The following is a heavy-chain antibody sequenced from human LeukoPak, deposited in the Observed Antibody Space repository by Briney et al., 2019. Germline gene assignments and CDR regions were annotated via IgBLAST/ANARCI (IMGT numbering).Heavy chain of an antibody. V-gene: IGHV3-9*01. J-gene: IGHJ4*02. CDR1: GFTFDDYA. D-gene: IGHD6-13*01. CDR3: AKDGYSGSWYGYYFDY. CDR2: ISWNSGSI. Sequence: GGSLRLSCAASGFTFDDYAMHWVRQAPGKGLEWVSGISWNSGSIAYADSVKGRFTISRDNAKNSLYLQMNSLRAEDTALYYCAKDGYSGSWYGYYFDYWSQGTLVTVSS.